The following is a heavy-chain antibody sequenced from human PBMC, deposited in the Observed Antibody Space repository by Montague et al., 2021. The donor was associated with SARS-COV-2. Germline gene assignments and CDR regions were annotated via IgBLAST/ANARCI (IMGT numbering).Heavy chain of an antibody. D-gene: IGHD1-20*01. CDR2: IYYSGST. V-gene: IGHV4-39*01. CDR1: GGSISSGSYY. CDR3: ARRVTGTTVHYYYYGMDV. Sequence: SETLSLTCTVSGGSISSGSYYWSWIRQPPGKGLEWIGSIYYSGSTYHNPSLKSRVTISVDTSKNQFSLKLSSVTAADTAAYYCARRVTGTTVHYYYYGMDVWGQGTTVTVSS. J-gene: IGHJ6*02.